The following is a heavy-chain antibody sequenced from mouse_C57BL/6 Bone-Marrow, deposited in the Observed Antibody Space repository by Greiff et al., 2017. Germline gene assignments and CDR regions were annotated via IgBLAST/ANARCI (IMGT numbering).Heavy chain of an antibody. CDR3: ARGTIYWYFDV. D-gene: IGHD2-12*01. CDR1: GYSITSGYD. CDR2: ISYSGST. J-gene: IGHJ1*03. V-gene: IGHV3-1*01. Sequence: EVQLQESGPGMVKPSQSLSLTCTVTGYSITSGYDWHWIRHFPGNKLEWMGYISYSGSTNYNPSLKSRISITHDTSKNHFFLKLNSVTTEDTATYYCARGTIYWYFDVWGTGTTVTVSS.